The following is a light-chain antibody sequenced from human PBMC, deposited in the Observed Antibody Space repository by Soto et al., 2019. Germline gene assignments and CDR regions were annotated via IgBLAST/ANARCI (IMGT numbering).Light chain of an antibody. CDR1: QDIGSY. J-gene: IGKJ1*01. V-gene: IGKV1-9*01. CDR2: AAS. CDR3: QQLNSFPWT. Sequence: DIQLTQSPSFLSPSVGDRVTITCRAGQDIGSYLAWYQQKPGKAPKLLIYAASTLQSGVPSRFSGSASGTEFTLTISNLQPEDFATYYCQQLNSFPWTFGQGTKVEIK.